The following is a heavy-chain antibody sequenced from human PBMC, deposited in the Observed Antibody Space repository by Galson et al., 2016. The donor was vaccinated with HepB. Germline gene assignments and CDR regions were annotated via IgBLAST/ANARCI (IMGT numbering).Heavy chain of an antibody. CDR3: ATATNFYRYYGMDV. CDR2: ISYDGSNK. Sequence: SLRLSCAASGFTFSSYAMHWVRQAPGKGLEWVAVISYDGSNKYYADSVKGRFTISRDNSKNTLYLQMNSLRSEDTAVYYCATATNFYRYYGMDVWGQGTTVIVSS. V-gene: IGHV3-30*04. CDR1: GFTFSSYA. J-gene: IGHJ6*02.